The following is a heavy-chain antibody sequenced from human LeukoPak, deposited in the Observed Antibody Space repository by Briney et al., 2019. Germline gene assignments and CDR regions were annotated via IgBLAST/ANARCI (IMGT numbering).Heavy chain of an antibody. CDR2: YSGRGDST. CDR3: AKDPIAVAGNNWFDP. D-gene: IGHD6-19*01. Sequence: PGGSLRLSCAASGFTFSSYAMSWVRQAPGKGPEWVSTYSGRGDSTYYADSVKGRFTISRDNSKNTLYLQMNSLRAEDTAVYYCAKDPIAVAGNNWFDPWGQGTLVTVSS. V-gene: IGHV3-23*01. J-gene: IGHJ5*02. CDR1: GFTFSSYA.